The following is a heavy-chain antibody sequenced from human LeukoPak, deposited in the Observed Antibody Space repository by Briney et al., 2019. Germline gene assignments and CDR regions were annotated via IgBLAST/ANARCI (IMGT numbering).Heavy chain of an antibody. CDR1: GGTFSSYA. J-gene: IGHJ2*01. D-gene: IGHD3-22*01. CDR3: ARAGYYYDSSGYSYYWYFDL. CDR2: IIPIFGTA. Sequence: SVKVSCKASGGTFSSYAISWVRQAPGQGLEWMGGIIPIFGTANYAQKFQGRVTITTDESTSTAYMELSSLRSEDTAVYYCARAGYYYDSSGYSYYWYFDLWGRGTLVTVSS. V-gene: IGHV1-69*05.